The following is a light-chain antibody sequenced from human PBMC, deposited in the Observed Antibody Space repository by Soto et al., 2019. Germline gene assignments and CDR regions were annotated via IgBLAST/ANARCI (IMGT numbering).Light chain of an antibody. CDR1: SSNIGSNF. CDR3: AAWDDSLSAHV. Sequence: QSVLTQPPSASGTPGQRVTISCSGSSSNIGSNFVYWYQQLPGTAPTLLIYRNNQRPSGVPDRFSGSKSGTSASLAISGLRSEDEADYYCAAWDDSLSAHVSGTGTKVTVL. CDR2: RNN. V-gene: IGLV1-47*01. J-gene: IGLJ1*01.